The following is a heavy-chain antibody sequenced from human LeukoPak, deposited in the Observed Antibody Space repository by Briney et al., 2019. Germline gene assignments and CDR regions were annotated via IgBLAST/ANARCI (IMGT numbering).Heavy chain of an antibody. Sequence: GASVKVSCKASGYTFTGYYMHWVRQAPGQGLEWMGWINPNSGGTNYAQKFQGRVTMTRDTSISTAYMELSRLRSDDTAVYYCASPAYPYSSTRNYYYYGMDVWGQGTTVTVSS. CDR1: GYTFTGYY. CDR2: INPNSGGT. V-gene: IGHV1-2*02. D-gene: IGHD6-13*01. CDR3: ASPAYPYSSTRNYYYYGMDV. J-gene: IGHJ6*02.